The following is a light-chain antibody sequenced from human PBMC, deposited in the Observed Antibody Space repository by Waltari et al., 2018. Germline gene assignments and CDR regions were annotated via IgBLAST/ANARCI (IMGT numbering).Light chain of an antibody. CDR2: NQN. CDR1: SLRSYY. V-gene: IGLV3-19*01. Sequence: SSELTQDPAVSVALDQTVRITCQGDSLRSYYASWYQQKPGQAPVLVIYNQNNRPSGSPDRFAGSGSGNTASLIISGAQAEDEADYYCSSRDSSASHVLFGGGTKLTVL. J-gene: IGLJ2*01. CDR3: SSRDSSASHVL.